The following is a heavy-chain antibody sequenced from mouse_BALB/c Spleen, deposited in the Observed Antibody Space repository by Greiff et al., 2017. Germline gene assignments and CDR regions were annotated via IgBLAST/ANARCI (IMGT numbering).Heavy chain of an antibody. J-gene: IGHJ2*01. CDR3: ARGLLRRDFDY. Sequence: EVQGVESGGGLVQPGGSRKLSCAASGFTFSSFGMHWVRQAPEKGLEWVAYISSGSSTIYYADTVKGRFTISRDNPKNTLFLQMTSLRSEDTAMYYCARGLLRRDFDYWGQGTTLTVSS. CDR2: ISSGSSTI. D-gene: IGHD2-3*01. V-gene: IGHV5-17*02. CDR1: GFTFSSFG.